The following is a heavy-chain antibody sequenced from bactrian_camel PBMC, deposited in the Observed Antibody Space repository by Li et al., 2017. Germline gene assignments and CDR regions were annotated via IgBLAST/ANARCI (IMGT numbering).Heavy chain of an antibody. CDR1: GSMPSMNC. V-gene: IGHV3S1*01. CDR3: ARKGGDGGSWSLDG. CDR2: VYSVGGDT. Sequence: LVESGGGSVQDGGSLRLSCVVSGSMPSMNCLGWVRQAPGKEREGVAHVYSVGGDTYYAVSVKGRFTISQDKNKNTLYLQMDSLNTEDTAMYYCARKGGDGGSWSLDGWGQGTQVTVS. J-gene: IGHJ4*01. D-gene: IGHD6*01.